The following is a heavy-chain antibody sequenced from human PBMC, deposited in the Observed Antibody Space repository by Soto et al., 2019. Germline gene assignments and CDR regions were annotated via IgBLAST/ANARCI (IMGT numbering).Heavy chain of an antibody. D-gene: IGHD3-10*01. V-gene: IGHV4-31*03. Sequence: PSETLSLTCTVSGGSISSGGYYWSWIRQHPGKGPEWIGYIYYSGSTYYNPSLKSRVTISGDTSKNQFSLKLRSVTAADTAVYYCARAGIPWYGMDVWGQGTTVTVLL. CDR2: IYYSGST. J-gene: IGHJ6*02. CDR3: ARAGIPWYGMDV. CDR1: GGSISSGGYY.